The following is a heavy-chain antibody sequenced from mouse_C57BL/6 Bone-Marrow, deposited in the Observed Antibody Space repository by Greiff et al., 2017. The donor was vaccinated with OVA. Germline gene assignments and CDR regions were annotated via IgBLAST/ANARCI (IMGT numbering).Heavy chain of an antibody. CDR2: IYPGGGYT. Sequence: VQLQESGAELVRPGTSVKMSCKASGYTFTNYWIGWAKQRPGHGLEWIGDIYPGGGYTNYNEKFKGKATLTADKSSSTAYMQFSSLTSEDSAIYYCAILNWDGAMDYWGQGTSVTVSS. D-gene: IGHD4-1*01. V-gene: IGHV1-63*01. CDR1: GYTFTNYW. CDR3: AILNWDGAMDY. J-gene: IGHJ4*01.